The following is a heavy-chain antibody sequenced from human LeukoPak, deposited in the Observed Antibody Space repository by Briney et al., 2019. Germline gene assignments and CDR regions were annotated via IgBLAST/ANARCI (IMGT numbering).Heavy chain of an antibody. J-gene: IGHJ4*02. CDR2: VYTSGST. Sequence: KASETLSLTCTVSGGSISSYYWSWIRQPAGKGLEWIGRVYTSGSTNYNPSLKSRVTMSVDTSKNQSSLKLSSVTAADTAVYYCARDNTWYSSSWYAAPFDYWGQGTLVTVSS. D-gene: IGHD6-13*01. CDR3: ARDNTWYSSSWYAAPFDY. V-gene: IGHV4-4*07. CDR1: GGSISSYY.